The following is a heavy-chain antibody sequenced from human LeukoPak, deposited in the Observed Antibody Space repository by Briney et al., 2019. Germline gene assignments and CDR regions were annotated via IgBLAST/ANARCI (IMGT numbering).Heavy chain of an antibody. D-gene: IGHD5-18*01. CDR1: GYSFTSYW. CDR2: IDPSDSET. V-gene: IGHV5-51*01. CDR3: ARQTAMGRSGDY. Sequence: GESLKISCKASGYSFTSYWIGWVRQMPGKVLEWMGIIDPSDSETRYTPSFQGQVTISVDKSLTTADLQWNSLKASDTAMYYCARQTAMGRSGDYWGQGTLVTVSS. J-gene: IGHJ4*02.